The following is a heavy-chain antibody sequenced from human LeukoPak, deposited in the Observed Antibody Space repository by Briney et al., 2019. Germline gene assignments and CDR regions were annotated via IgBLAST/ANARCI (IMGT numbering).Heavy chain of an antibody. J-gene: IGHJ4*02. D-gene: IGHD3-22*01. CDR3: AKRSAESSGYFEH. Sequence: PGGSLRLSCAASGFTFDDYGMSWVRQAPGKGLEWVSAITASGASTDYADSVKGRFTISRDNSKNTPYLQLNSLRAEDTAVYYCAKRSAESSGYFEHWGQGALVTVSS. CDR1: GFTFDDYG. CDR2: ITASGAST. V-gene: IGHV3-23*01.